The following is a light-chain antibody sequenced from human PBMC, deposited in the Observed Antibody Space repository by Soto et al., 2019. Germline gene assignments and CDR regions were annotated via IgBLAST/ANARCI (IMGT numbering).Light chain of an antibody. CDR2: EVS. Sequence: QSVLTQPPSASGSPGQSVTISCTGTSSDVGGYDFVSWYQQHPGKAPKILIYEVSKRASGVPDRFSGPKSGNTASLTVSGLQAEDEADYYCSSYTSSSTDVFGTGTKATVL. V-gene: IGLV2-8*01. J-gene: IGLJ1*01. CDR3: SSYTSSSTDV. CDR1: SSDVGGYDF.